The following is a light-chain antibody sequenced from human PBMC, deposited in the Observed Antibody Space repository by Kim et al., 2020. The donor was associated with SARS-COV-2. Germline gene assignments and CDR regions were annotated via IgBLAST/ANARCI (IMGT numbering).Light chain of an antibody. CDR1: QGLSNS. V-gene: IGKV1-NL1*01. Sequence: SAFVGDRVTIPCRASQGLSNSLVWYQQKSGKAPHLLVYTTSTLHSGVPSRFSGSGSGTDYTLPISSLQPEDFATYYCPQYYSVPLTFGGGTKVEIK. J-gene: IGKJ4*01. CDR2: TTS. CDR3: PQYYSVPLT.